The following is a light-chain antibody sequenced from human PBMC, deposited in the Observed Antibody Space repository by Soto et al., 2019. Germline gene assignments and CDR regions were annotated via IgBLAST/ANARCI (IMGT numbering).Light chain of an antibody. J-gene: IGKJ1*01. V-gene: IGKV1-5*01. CDR2: DAS. CDR1: QSVSNL. Sequence: DIQMTQSPSTLSASVGDRVSITCRASQSVSNLLAWYQQKPGKAPNLLIYDASSLESGVPSRFSGGVSGTEFSLSISSLQPYVFATYYYQQYNSYSPWTFGQGTMVEIK. CDR3: QQYNSYSPWT.